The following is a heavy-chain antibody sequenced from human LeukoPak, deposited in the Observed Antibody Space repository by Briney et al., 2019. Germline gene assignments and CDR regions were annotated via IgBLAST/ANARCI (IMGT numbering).Heavy chain of an antibody. CDR1: GFTFTNFA. CDR2: IVNTGGD. Sequence: RTGGSLRLSCAASGFTFTNFAMGWVRQAPGKGLEWVSGIVNTGGDYYAESVEGRFTISRDNSKSTLYLQMNSLRVEDTALYYCAKGLGYYAHDPWYFFDSWGQGTLVTVSS. CDR3: AKGLGYYAHDPWYFFDS. J-gene: IGHJ4*02. V-gene: IGHV3-23*01. D-gene: IGHD2-15*01.